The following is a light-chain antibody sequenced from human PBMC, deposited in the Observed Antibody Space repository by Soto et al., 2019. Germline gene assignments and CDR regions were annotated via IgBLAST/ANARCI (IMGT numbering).Light chain of an antibody. CDR3: QQLDSYPIS. J-gene: IGKJ5*01. CDR1: QGISSY. V-gene: IGKV1-9*01. Sequence: DIKLTQSPSFLSASVGDRVTITCRASQGISSYLVWYQQKPGKAPKLLIYAASTLQSGVPSRFGGSGSGTEFTLTISSLQPEDFATYYCQQLDSYPISFGQGTRLEIK. CDR2: AAS.